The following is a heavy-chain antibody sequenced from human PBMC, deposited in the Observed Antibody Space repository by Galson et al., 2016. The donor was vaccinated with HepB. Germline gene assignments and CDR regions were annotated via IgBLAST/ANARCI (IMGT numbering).Heavy chain of an antibody. CDR1: GYTFSNYG. J-gene: IGHJ4*02. V-gene: IGHV1-18*01. CDR3: ARDTPMYYDMLNNYHSCDY. D-gene: IGHD3-9*01. CDR2: ITPYNGKT. Sequence: SVKVSCKASGYTFSNYGISWVRQAPGQGLEWMGWITPYNGKTRYLQKVQGRVTMTTDISTSTAYMELRSLTSDDTAVYYCARDTPMYYDMLNNYHSCDYWGQGTLVTVSS.